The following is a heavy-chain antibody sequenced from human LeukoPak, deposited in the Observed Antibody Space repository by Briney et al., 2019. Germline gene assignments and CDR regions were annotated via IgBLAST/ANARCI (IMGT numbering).Heavy chain of an antibody. J-gene: IGHJ4*02. CDR1: GRSINKVYF. CDR2: IHHSGAA. V-gene: IGHV4-38-2*02. Sequence: PSETLSLTCTVSGRSINKVYFWGGSRPPPEKGLEWIASIHHSGAASYNPSLEGRVTISVDTSKNQFSLRLSSVTAADTAVYYCARDRGALGATVPAIFAVNFFDSWGQGTLGTVSS. CDR3: ARDRGALGATVPAIFAVNFFDS. D-gene: IGHD2-2*02.